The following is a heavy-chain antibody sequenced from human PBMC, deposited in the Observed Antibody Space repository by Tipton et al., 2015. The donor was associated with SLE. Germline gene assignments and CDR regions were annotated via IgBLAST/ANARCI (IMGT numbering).Heavy chain of an antibody. CDR3: ARAPKVVVPAAMGYYYYYMDV. CDR2: IYYSGST. Sequence: LRLSCTVSGGSISSSSYYWGWTRQPPGKGLEWIGSIYYSGSTYYNPSLKSRVTISVDTSKNQFSLKLSSVTAADTAVYYCARAPKVVVPAAMGYYYYYMDVWGKGTTVTVSS. V-gene: IGHV4-39*01. D-gene: IGHD2-2*01. J-gene: IGHJ6*03. CDR1: GGSISSSSYY.